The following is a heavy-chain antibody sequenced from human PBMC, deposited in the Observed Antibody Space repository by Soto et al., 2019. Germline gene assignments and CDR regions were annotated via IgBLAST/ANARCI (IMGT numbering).Heavy chain of an antibody. V-gene: IGHV2-5*02. J-gene: IGHJ4*02. CDR1: EFSLSINGLG. CDR2: IYRDDDK. D-gene: IGHD5-12*01. CDR3: ARAYSGYDWGSFDY. Sequence: QITLKESGPTLVKPTQTLTLTCTFSEFSLSINGLGVGWIRQPPGKALEWLALIYRDDDKRYSPSLMSRLTINKXTXINQVVLTMTNMDPMDTATYYCARAYSGYDWGSFDYWGQGTLVTVSS.